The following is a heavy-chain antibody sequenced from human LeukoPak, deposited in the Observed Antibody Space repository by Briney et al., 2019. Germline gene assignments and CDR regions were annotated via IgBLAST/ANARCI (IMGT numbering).Heavy chain of an antibody. Sequence: GGSLRLSCAASGFTFSSYAMSWVRQAPGKGLEWVSAISGSGGSTYYADSLKGRFTISRDNSKNTLYPQMNSLRAEDTAVYYCARDWYHAIDYWGQGTLVTVSS. CDR1: GFTFSSYA. V-gene: IGHV3-23*01. D-gene: IGHD2-2*01. J-gene: IGHJ4*02. CDR2: ISGSGGST. CDR3: ARDWYHAIDY.